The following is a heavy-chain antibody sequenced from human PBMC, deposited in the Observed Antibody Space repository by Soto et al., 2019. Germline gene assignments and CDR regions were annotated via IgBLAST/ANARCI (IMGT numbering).Heavy chain of an antibody. J-gene: IGHJ3*01. Sequence: EVQLVESGGGLVQPGGSLRLSCAASGFIVSSNYMSWVRQAPGKGPEWVALIYSGGTTHYAESVKGRFTISRDKSKNTLYLQMNSLRAEDTDVYYCARRWGWGHGTMVTVSS. V-gene: IGHV3-66*01. CDR1: GFIVSSNY. CDR3: ARRWG. D-gene: IGHD1-26*01. CDR2: IYSGGTT.